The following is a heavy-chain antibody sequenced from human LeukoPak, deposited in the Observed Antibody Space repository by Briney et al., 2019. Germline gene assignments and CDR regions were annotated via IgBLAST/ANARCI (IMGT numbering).Heavy chain of an antibody. Sequence: GGALRLSCAASGFMFSSNWMSWVRLAPGKGLEWVANIKEDGTETYYVDSVKGRFTISRDNAKNSLYLQMNSLRVEDTAVYYCAKEGRSLQTYWGQGTLVTVSS. CDR2: IKEDGTET. V-gene: IGHV3-7*03. D-gene: IGHD5-24*01. CDR1: GFMFSSNW. CDR3: AKEGRSLQTY. J-gene: IGHJ4*02.